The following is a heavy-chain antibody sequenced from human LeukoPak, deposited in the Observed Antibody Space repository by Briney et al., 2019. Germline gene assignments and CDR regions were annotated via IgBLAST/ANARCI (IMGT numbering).Heavy chain of an antibody. CDR1: GFTFNNYE. CDR2: ISSSSSYI. V-gene: IGHV3-21*01. Sequence: PGGSLRLSCAASGFTFNNYEMNWVRQAPGKGLEWVSSISSSSSYIYYADSVKGRFTISRDNAKNSLYLQMNSLRAEDTAVYYCARDLQSIVVVPAAIEYWGQGTLVTVSS. D-gene: IGHD2-2*01. J-gene: IGHJ4*02. CDR3: ARDLQSIVVVPAAIEY.